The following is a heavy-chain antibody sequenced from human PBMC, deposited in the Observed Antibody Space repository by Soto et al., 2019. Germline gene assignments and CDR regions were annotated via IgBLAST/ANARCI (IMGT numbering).Heavy chain of an antibody. CDR2: ITTSSAYI. J-gene: IGHJ5*02. D-gene: IGHD2-21*01. CDR1: GFTFNTYD. Sequence: EVQLVESGGGLVKPGGSLRLSCAASGFTFNTYDMNWVRQAPGKGLEWXSSITTSSAYIYYADSLKGRITISRDNAKNSLFLQMNSLRAEDTAVYYCVRSGTARLLRHSWFDTWGQGTLVTVSS. V-gene: IGHV3-21*01. CDR3: VRSGTARLLRHSWFDT.